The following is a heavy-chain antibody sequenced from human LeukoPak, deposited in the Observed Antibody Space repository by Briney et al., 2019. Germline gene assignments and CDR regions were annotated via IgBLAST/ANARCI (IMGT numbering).Heavy chain of an antibody. Sequence: GGSLRLSCAASGFTFSSYAMHWVRQAPGKGLEWVAVISYDGSNKYYADSVKGRFTISRDNSKNTLYLQMNSLRAEDTAAYYCARGVLTMIVVVALDYWGQGTLVTVSS. CDR2: ISYDGSNK. CDR1: GFTFSSYA. CDR3: ARGVLTMIVVVALDY. V-gene: IGHV3-30*04. D-gene: IGHD3-22*01. J-gene: IGHJ4*02.